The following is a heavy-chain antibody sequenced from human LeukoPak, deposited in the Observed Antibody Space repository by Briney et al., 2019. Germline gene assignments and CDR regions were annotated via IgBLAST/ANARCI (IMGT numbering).Heavy chain of an antibody. J-gene: IGHJ3*02. CDR1: GFTFSSYS. Sequence: GGSLILSCAASGFTFSSYSMNWVRQAPGKGLEWVSSISSSSSYIYYADSVKGRFTISRDNAKNSLYLQMNSLRAEDTAVYYCARAIAVADAFDIWGQGTMVTVSS. D-gene: IGHD6-19*01. CDR2: ISSSSSYI. V-gene: IGHV3-21*01. CDR3: ARAIAVADAFDI.